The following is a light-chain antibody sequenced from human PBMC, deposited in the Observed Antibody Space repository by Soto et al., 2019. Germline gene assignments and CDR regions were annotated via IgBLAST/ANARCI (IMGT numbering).Light chain of an antibody. CDR2: GAS. V-gene: IGKV3-20*01. CDR1: QSVSSSY. CDR3: QQYGSSPET. J-gene: IGKJ1*01. Sequence: EIVLTQSPGTLSLSPGERATLSCRASQSVSSSYLAWYQQKPGQANRLLIYGASSRATGIPDRFSGSGSGTDFTLTISRLEPEDFAVYYCQQYGSSPETVGQGTKVDIX.